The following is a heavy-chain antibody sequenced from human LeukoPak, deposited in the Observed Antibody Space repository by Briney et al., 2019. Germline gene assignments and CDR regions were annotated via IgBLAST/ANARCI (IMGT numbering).Heavy chain of an antibody. V-gene: IGHV3-21*01. CDR1: GFTFSSYS. D-gene: IGHD1-1*01. CDR3: ARGSWNRYYYYMDV. CDR2: ISSSSSYI. J-gene: IGHJ6*03. Sequence: PGGSLRLSCAASGFTFSSYSMNWVRQAPGKGLEWVSSISSSSSYIYYADSVKGRFTISRDNAKNSLYLQMNSLRAEDTAVYYCARGSWNRYYYYMDVWGKGTTVTVSS.